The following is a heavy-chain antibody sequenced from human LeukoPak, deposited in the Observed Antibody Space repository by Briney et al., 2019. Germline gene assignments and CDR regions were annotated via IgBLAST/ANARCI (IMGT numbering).Heavy chain of an antibody. CDR1: GYTFTGYY. Sequence: ASVKVSCKASGYTFTGYYMHWVRQAPGQGLEWMGWINPNSGGTNYAQKFQGRVTMTRDTSISTAYMELSRLRSDDTAVYYCATNVGVYSYGRGTNAFDIWGQGTMVTVSS. CDR3: ATNVGVYSYGRGTNAFDI. J-gene: IGHJ3*02. V-gene: IGHV1-2*02. D-gene: IGHD5-18*01. CDR2: INPNSGGT.